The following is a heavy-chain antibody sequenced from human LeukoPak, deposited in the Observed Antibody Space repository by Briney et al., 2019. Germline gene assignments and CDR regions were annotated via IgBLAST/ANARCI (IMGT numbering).Heavy chain of an antibody. Sequence: TGGSLRLSCAASGFTFSSYEMNWVRQAPGKGLEWVSYISSSGSTIYYADSVKGRFTISRDNAKNSLYLQMNSLRAEDTAVYYCARRPRQYGMDVWGQGTTVTVSS. V-gene: IGHV3-48*03. CDR2: ISSSGSTI. J-gene: IGHJ6*02. CDR1: GFTFSSYE. CDR3: ARRPRQYGMDV.